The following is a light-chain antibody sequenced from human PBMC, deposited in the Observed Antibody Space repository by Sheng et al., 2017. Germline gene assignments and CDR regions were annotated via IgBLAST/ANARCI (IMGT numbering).Light chain of an antibody. Sequence: LVLTQSPATLSLSPGDRATLSCRASQSVSNSLAWYQQKPGQSPRLLIYDASDRAAGIPARFSGSGSGTDFTLTISSLEPEDFATYYCQQYSLYSVTFGGGTKVEIK. CDR2: DAS. J-gene: IGKJ4*01. CDR1: QSVSNS. CDR3: QQYSLYSVT. V-gene: IGKV3-11*01.